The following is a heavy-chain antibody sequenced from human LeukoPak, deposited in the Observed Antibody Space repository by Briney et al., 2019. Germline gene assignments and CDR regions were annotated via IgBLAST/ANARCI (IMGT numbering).Heavy chain of an antibody. CDR1: DYSISSGYY. Sequence: PSETLSLTCSVSDYSISSGYYWGWIRQSPRVRLEWIGSISHTGTTCSSPSLKSRFTISMDTSKNQFSLNLSSVTAADTAVYYCARGIANWNYVWGWFDPWGQGTQVTVSS. D-gene: IGHD1-7*01. CDR2: ISHTGTT. V-gene: IGHV4-38-2*02. CDR3: ARGIANWNYVWGWFDP. J-gene: IGHJ5*02.